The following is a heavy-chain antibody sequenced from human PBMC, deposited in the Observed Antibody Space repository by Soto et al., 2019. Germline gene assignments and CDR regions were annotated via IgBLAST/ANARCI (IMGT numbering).Heavy chain of an antibody. Sequence: SETLSLTCTVSGGSISSYYWSWIRQPPGKGLEWIGYIYYSGSTNYNPSLKSRVTISVDTSKNQFSLKLSSVTAADTAVYYCARDLGSAAFDIWGQGTMVTVSS. CDR3: ARDLGSAAFDI. CDR2: IYYSGST. D-gene: IGHD1-26*01. CDR1: GGSISSYY. J-gene: IGHJ3*02. V-gene: IGHV4-59*01.